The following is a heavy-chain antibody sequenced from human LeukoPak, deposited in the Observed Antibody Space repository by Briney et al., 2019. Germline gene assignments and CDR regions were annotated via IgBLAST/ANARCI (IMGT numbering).Heavy chain of an antibody. V-gene: IGHV3-33*01. CDR2: IWYDGSNK. Sequence: PGGSLRLSCAASGFTFSSYGMHWVRQAPGKGLEWVAVIWYDGSNKYYADSVKGRFTISRGNSKNTLYLQMNSLRAEDTAVYYCARGGYSYRIDAFDIWGQGTMVTVSS. CDR1: GFTFSSYG. D-gene: IGHD5-18*01. CDR3: ARGGYSYRIDAFDI. J-gene: IGHJ3*02.